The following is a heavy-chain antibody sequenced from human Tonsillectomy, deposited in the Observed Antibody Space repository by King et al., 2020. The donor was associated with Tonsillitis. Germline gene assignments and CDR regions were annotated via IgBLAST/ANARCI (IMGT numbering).Heavy chain of an antibody. D-gene: IGHD6-13*01. V-gene: IGHV3-21*01. CDR2: ISSSSRYI. J-gene: IGHJ6*02. CDR3: AGDPGWRAAAGYYYYGMDV. Sequence: EVQLVESGGGLVKPGGSLRLSCAASGFTFSSYTINWVRQAPGKGLEWVSSISSSSRYIHYADSVKGRFTISRDNAKNSLYLQMNSLRGEDTAVYYCAGDPGWRAAAGYYYYGMDVWGQGTTVTVSS. CDR1: GFTFSSYT.